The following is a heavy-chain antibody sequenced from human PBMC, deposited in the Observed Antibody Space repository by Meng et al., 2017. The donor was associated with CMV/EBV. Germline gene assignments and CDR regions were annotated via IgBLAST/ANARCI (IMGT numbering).Heavy chain of an antibody. J-gene: IGHJ4*02. Sequence: SQTLSLTCAIPGDSVSSNSAAWNWIRQSPSRGLEWLGRTYYRSKWYNDYAVSVKSRITINPDTSKNQFSLQLTSVTPEDTAVYSCARATGIWSPYYFDYWGQGTLVTVSS. CDR2: TYYRSKWYN. CDR1: GDSVSSNSAA. V-gene: IGHV6-1*01. D-gene: IGHD2-15*01. CDR3: ARATGIWSPYYFDY.